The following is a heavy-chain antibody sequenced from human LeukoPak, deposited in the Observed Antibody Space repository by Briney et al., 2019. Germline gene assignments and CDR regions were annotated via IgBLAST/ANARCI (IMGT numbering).Heavy chain of an antibody. Sequence: GASVKVSCKASGYTFTGYYIHWVRQAPGQGLEWMGIINPNGGSTNCAQKFQGRVTMTRDTSTSTVYMELRSLRSEDTAVYYCARLPWETSRPPEPDYWGQGTLVTVSS. CDR2: INPNGGST. V-gene: IGHV1-46*01. CDR3: ARLPWETSRPPEPDY. J-gene: IGHJ4*02. D-gene: IGHD1-14*01. CDR1: GYTFTGYY.